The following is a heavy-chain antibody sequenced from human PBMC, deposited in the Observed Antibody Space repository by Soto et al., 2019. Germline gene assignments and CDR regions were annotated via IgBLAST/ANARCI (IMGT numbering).Heavy chain of an antibody. CDR3: ARALAATKYYYFDY. D-gene: IGHD5-12*01. Sequence: PGGSLRLSCAASGFTFSDYYMSWIRQAPGKGLEWVSYISSSGSTIYYADSVKGRFTISRDNAKNSLYLQMNSLRAEDTAVYYCARALAATKYYYFDYWGQGTLVTVSS. CDR2: ISSSGSTI. J-gene: IGHJ4*02. V-gene: IGHV3-11*01. CDR1: GFTFSDYY.